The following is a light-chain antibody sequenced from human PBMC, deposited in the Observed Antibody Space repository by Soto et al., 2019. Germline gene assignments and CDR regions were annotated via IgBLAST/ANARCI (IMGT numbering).Light chain of an antibody. J-gene: IGKJ1*01. CDR1: QNITNN. Sequence: DIQMTQSPSSLSASIGDRVTITCQASQNITNNLSWYQQQRGKAPNPXIYHASNLETGVPSRFSGSGSGTDCTCTISSLQPEDIATDYCQQYDRLPRTFGQGTKVDIK. V-gene: IGKV1-33*01. CDR2: HAS. CDR3: QQYDRLPRT.